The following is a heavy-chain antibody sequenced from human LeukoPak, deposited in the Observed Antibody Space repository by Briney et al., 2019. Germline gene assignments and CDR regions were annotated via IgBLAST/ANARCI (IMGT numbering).Heavy chain of an antibody. CDR3: ARENYGDYVWDY. Sequence: GGSLRLSCAASGFTFSSYTMTWVRQGPGKGLEWVSLISGSDGNTYYADSVKGRFTISRDNAKNSLYLQMNSLRAEDTALYYCARENYGDYVWDYWGQGTLVTVSS. CDR2: ISGSDGNT. D-gene: IGHD4-17*01. J-gene: IGHJ4*02. CDR1: GFTFSSYT. V-gene: IGHV3-23*01.